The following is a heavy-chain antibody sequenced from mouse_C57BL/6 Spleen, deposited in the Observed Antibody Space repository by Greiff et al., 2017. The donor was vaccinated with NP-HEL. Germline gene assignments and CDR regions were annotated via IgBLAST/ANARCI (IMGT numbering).Heavy chain of an antibody. CDR1: GYTFTDYY. J-gene: IGHJ4*01. V-gene: IGHV1-19*01. CDR3: ARTAGTGLDYAMDY. D-gene: IGHD3-3*01. Sequence: VQLKQSGPVLVKPGASVKMSCKASGYTFTDYYMNWVKQSHGKSLEWIGVINPYNGGTSYNQKFKGKATLTVDKSSSTAYMGLNSLTSEDSAVYYGARTAGTGLDYAMDYWGQGTSVTVSS. CDR2: INPYNGGT.